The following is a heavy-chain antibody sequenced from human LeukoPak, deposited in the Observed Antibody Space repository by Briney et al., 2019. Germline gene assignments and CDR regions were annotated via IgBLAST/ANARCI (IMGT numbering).Heavy chain of an antibody. CDR3: ARARSIGSFDY. V-gene: IGHV3-21*01. J-gene: IGHJ4*02. CDR1: GFTFSSYS. D-gene: IGHD3-16*02. CDR2: ISSSGSYI. Sequence: GGSLRLSCPASGFTFSSYSMNWVRQAPGKGLEWVSSISSSGSYIYYADSVKGRFTISRDNAKNSLYLQMNSLRAEDTAVYYCARARSIGSFDYWGQGTLVTVSS.